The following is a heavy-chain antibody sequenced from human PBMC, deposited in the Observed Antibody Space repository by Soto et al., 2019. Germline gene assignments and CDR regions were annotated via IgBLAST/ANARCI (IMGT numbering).Heavy chain of an antibody. CDR3: AGAGYSSGWYLGGVNWFDT. CDR2: IIPIFGTA. J-gene: IGHJ5*02. CDR1: GGTFSRYS. V-gene: IGHV1-69*13. D-gene: IGHD6-19*01. Sequence: VASVKVSCKASGGTFSRYSISWVRQAPGQGLEWMGGIIPIFGTANYAQKFQGRVTITADESTSTAYMELSSLRSEDTAVYYCAGAGYSSGWYLGGVNWFDTWGQGTLVTVSS.